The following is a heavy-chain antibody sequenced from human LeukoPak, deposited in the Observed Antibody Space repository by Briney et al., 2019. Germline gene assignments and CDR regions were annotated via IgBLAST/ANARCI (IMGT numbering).Heavy chain of an antibody. D-gene: IGHD6-19*01. CDR2: INPNSGGT. Sequence: ASVKVSCKASGYTFTGYYMHWVRQAPGQGLEWMGWINPNSGGTNYAQKFQGRVTMTRDTSISTAYMELSRLRSDDTAVYYCAVIAVAGTIGHSHDYWGQGTLVTVSS. V-gene: IGHV1-2*02. CDR3: AVIAVAGTIGHSHDY. J-gene: IGHJ4*02. CDR1: GYTFTGYY.